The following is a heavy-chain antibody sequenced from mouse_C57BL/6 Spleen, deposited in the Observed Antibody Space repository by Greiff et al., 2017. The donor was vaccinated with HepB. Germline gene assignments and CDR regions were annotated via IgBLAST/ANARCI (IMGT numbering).Heavy chain of an antibody. J-gene: IGHJ3*01. D-gene: IGHD2-4*01. Sequence: VQLQQPGTELVKPGASVKLSCKASGYTFTSYWMHWVKQRPGQGLEWIGNINPSNGGTNYNEKFKSKATLTVDKSSSTAYMQLSSLTSEDSAVYYCARGEGLRQAWFAYWGQGTLVTVSA. CDR1: GYTFTSYW. CDR2: INPSNGGT. V-gene: IGHV1-53*01. CDR3: ARGEGLRQAWFAY.